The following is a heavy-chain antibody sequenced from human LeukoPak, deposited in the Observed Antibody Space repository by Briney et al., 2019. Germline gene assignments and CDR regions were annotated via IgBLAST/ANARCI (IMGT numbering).Heavy chain of an antibody. CDR2: IKQDGSEK. D-gene: IGHD1-7*01. Sequence: PGGSLRLSCAASGLTFSSYWMSWVRQAPGKGLEWVAKIKQDGSEKYYVDSVKGRFTISRDNAKNSPYLQMNSLRAEDTAVYYCARKVPGSTTPRDWYYYYYMDVWGKGTTVTVSS. V-gene: IGHV3-7*01. CDR3: ARKVPGSTTPRDWYYYYYMDV. J-gene: IGHJ6*03. CDR1: GLTFSSYW.